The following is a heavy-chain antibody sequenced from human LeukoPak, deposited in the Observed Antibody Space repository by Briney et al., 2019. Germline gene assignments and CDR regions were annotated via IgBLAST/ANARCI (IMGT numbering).Heavy chain of an antibody. D-gene: IGHD5-18*01. Sequence: GGSLRLSCTASGFTFGDYAMSWVRQAPGTGLEWVGFIRSKAYGGTTEYAASVKGRFTISRDDSKSIAYLQMNSLKTEDTAVYYCTRDSNTAMVTDYWGQGTLVTVSS. V-gene: IGHV3-49*04. J-gene: IGHJ4*02. CDR2: IRSKAYGGTT. CDR3: TRDSNTAMVTDY. CDR1: GFTFGDYA.